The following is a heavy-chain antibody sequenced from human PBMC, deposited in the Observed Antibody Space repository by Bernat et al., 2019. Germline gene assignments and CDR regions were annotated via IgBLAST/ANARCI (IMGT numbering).Heavy chain of an antibody. V-gene: IGHV3-30*01. CDR1: GFTFSSYA. Sequence: QVQLVESGGGVVQPGRSLRLSCAASGFTFSSYAMHWVRQAPGKGLEWVAVISYDGSKKYYADAVMGRFTICRDNSKDTLYLEMDSLRVEDTAVYYCARGPGIAATGKAGDYMDVWGKGTTVTVSS. CDR2: ISYDGSKK. J-gene: IGHJ6*03. CDR3: ARGPGIAATGKAGDYMDV. D-gene: IGHD6-13*01.